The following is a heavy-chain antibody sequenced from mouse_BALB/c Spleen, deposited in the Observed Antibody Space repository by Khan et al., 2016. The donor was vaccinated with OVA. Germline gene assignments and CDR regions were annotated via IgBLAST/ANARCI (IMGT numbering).Heavy chain of an antibody. CDR3: ARSSPTVVAFDD. CDR2: IYPGTGST. CDR1: GYIFTSYW. Sequence: QVHVKQSGAELVRPGASVKLSCKTSGYIFTSYWIHWVKQRSGQGLEWIARIYPGTGSTYSNEKVKGKATLNADKSASTAYMQFSSLKSEDSAVYFCARSSPTVVAFDDWGQGTTLTVSS. J-gene: IGHJ2*01. V-gene: IGHV1-76*01. D-gene: IGHD1-1*01.